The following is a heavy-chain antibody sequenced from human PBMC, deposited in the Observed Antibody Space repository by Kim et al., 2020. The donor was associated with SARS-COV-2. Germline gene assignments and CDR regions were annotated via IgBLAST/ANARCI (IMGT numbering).Heavy chain of an antibody. Sequence: GGSLRLSCAASGFTFSDYYMSWIRQAPGKGLEWVSYISSSSSYTNYADSVKGRFTISRDNAKNSLYLQMNSLRAEDTAVYYCARDEYYYGSGSYYNRPGLRGYYYYGMDVWGQGTTVTVSS. V-gene: IGHV3-11*05. CDR3: ARDEYYYGSGSYYNRPGLRGYYYYGMDV. J-gene: IGHJ6*02. D-gene: IGHD3-10*01. CDR1: GFTFSDYY. CDR2: ISSSSSYT.